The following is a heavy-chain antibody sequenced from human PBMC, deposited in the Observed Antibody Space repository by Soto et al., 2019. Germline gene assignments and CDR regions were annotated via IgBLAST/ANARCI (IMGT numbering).Heavy chain of an antibody. CDR3: ARGEITSPPAVMANWDAVDI. D-gene: IGHD2-2*01. CDR2: IYYSGST. J-gene: IGHJ3*02. Sequence: QVQLQESGPGLVKPSETLSLTCTVSGGSVSGYYWSWIRQPPGKGLEWIGYIYYSGSTHYNPSLXXRATISVDTSXXQXSXMWSSVTAADTAVYYCARGEITSPPAVMANWDAVDIWGQGTMVTVSS. V-gene: IGHV4-59*02. CDR1: GGSVSGYY.